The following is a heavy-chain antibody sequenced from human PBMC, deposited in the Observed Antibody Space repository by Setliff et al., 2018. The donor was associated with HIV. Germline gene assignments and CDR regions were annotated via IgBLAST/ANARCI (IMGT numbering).Heavy chain of an antibody. CDR3: ARIGSGWSVGWFDP. CDR1: DDSISSNY. J-gene: IGHJ5*02. CDR2: IYTGGRT. V-gene: IGHV4-4*07. D-gene: IGHD6-13*01. Sequence: PSETLSLTCTVSDDSISSNYWSWIRQSAGKGLEWVGRIYTGGRTNYNPSLKGRVTMSVDTSKNQFSLKLSSVTAADTAVYYCARIGSGWSVGWFDPWGQGTLVTVSS.